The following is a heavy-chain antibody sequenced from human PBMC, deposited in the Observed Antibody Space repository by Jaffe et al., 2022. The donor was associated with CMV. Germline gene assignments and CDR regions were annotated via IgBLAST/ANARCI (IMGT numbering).Heavy chain of an antibody. CDR1: GFTFGDYA. D-gene: IGHD2-15*01. Sequence: EVQLVESGGGLVQPGRSLRLSCTASGFTFGDYAMSWVRQAPGKGLEWVGFIRSKAYGGTTEYAASVKGRFTISRDDSKSIAYLQMNSLKTEDTAVYYCTRGQSRDTYSYYFDYWGQGTLVTVSS. J-gene: IGHJ4*02. V-gene: IGHV3-49*04. CDR2: IRSKAYGGTT. CDR3: TRGQSRDTYSYYFDY.